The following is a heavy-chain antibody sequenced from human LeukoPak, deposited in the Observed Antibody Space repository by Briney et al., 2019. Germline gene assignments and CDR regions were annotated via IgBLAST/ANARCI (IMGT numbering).Heavy chain of an antibody. V-gene: IGHV3-11*01. CDR2: ISSSGSTT. D-gene: IGHD6-13*01. CDR3: ARVFTIAAAGTVDY. Sequence: GGSLRLSCAASGFTFTDYYMSWIRRAPGKGLEWVSYISSSGSTTHYADCVKGRFTISRDNAKNSLYLQMNSLRAEDTAVYYCARVFTIAAAGTVDYWGQGTLLTVSS. CDR1: GFTFTDYY. J-gene: IGHJ4*02.